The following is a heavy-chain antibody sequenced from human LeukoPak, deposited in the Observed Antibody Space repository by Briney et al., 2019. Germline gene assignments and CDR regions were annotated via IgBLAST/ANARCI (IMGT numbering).Heavy chain of an antibody. CDR1: GFIVRSNY. Sequence: GGSLRLSCAVSGFIVRSNYMSWVRQAPGKGLEWVAVIYSEGTTYYTDSVKGRFTISRDNSKNTVYLQMNSLRAEDTAVYYCARDYCNSISCYAVDYWGQGTLVTVSS. CDR3: ARDYCNSISCYAVDY. CDR2: IYSEGTT. V-gene: IGHV3-53*01. J-gene: IGHJ4*02. D-gene: IGHD2-2*01.